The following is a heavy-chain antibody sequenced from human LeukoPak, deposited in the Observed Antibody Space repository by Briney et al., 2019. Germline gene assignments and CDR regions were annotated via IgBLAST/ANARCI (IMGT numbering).Heavy chain of an antibody. Sequence: GESLKISCKGSGYSFTSYWIGWVRQMPGKSLEWMGIIYPGDSDTGYSPSFQGQVTISADKSIGTANLKWTGWKPWDTASNSFGMGKCLGQFASWGRGTLAT. CDR3: GMGKCLGQFAS. D-gene: IGHD3-3*01. V-gene: IGHV5-51*01. CDR1: GYSFTSYW. CDR2: IYPGDSDT. J-gene: IGHJ4*02.